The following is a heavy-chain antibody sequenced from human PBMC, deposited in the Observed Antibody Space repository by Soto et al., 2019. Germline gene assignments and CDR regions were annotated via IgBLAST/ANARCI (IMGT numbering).Heavy chain of an antibody. D-gene: IGHD6-19*01. Sequence: SVKVSCKASGGTFSSYAISWVRQAPGQGLEWMGGIIPIFGTANYAQKFQGRVTITADESTSTAYMELSSLRSEDTAVYYCARAEYSSGWYGSLVGQAPPPMRYGMDVWGQGTTVTVSS. CDR1: GGTFSSYA. CDR2: IIPIFGTA. CDR3: ARAEYSSGWYGSLVGQAPPPMRYGMDV. V-gene: IGHV1-69*13. J-gene: IGHJ6*02.